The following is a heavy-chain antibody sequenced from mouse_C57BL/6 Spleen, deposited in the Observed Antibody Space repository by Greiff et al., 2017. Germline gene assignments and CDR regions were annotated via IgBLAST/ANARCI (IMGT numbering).Heavy chain of an antibody. CDR2: INPSNGGT. Sequence: QVQLQQPGTELVKPGASVKLSCKASGYTFTSYWMHWVKQRPGQGLEWIGNINPSNGGTNYNEKFKSKDTLTVDKSSSTAYMQLSSLTSEDSAVYYCASHYYGSSYWYFDVWGTGTTVTVSS. CDR1: GYTFTSYW. D-gene: IGHD1-1*01. CDR3: ASHYYGSSYWYFDV. J-gene: IGHJ1*03. V-gene: IGHV1-53*01.